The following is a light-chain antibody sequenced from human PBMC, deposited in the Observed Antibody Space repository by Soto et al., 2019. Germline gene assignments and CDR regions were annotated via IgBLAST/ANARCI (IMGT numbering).Light chain of an antibody. J-gene: IGLJ2*01. V-gene: IGLV1-44*01. Sequence: QSVLTQPPSASGTPGQRVTISCSGSSSNIGSNTVNWYQQLPGTAPKLLIYSNNQRPSGVPDRFSGSKSGTSASLAISGLQSADEADYYCAAWDDSLNGLFGGGTKLTVL. CDR3: AAWDDSLNGL. CDR2: SNN. CDR1: SSNIGSNT.